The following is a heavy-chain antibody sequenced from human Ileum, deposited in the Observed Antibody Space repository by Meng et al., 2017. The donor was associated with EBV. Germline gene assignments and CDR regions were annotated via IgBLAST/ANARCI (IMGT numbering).Heavy chain of an antibody. D-gene: IGHD4-17*01. Sequence: QITLKESGPTRVKPXXTLTLTCTLSGFSLSTSGVGVGWIRQPPGKALEWLALIYWDDDKRYSPSLKNRLTITKDTSKNQVVLTLTNIDPVDTATYYCAHRHRLRDFDYWGQGTLGTVSS. V-gene: IGHV2-5*02. CDR3: AHRHRLRDFDY. CDR1: GFSLSTSGVG. J-gene: IGHJ4*02. CDR2: IYWDDDK.